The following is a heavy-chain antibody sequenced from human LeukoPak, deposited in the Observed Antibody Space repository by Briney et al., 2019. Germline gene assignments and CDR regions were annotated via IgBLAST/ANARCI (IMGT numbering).Heavy chain of an antibody. CDR1: GYTFTNNY. CDR2: IYPRDGST. CDR3: ARDQEGFDY. V-gene: IGHV1-46*01. Sequence: RASVKVSCTASGYTFTNNYLHWVRQAPGQGLEWMGMIYPRDGSTSYAQNFQGRVTVTRDTSTTTVHMELRGLRSEDTAVYYCARDQEGFDYWGQGTVVTVSS. J-gene: IGHJ4*02.